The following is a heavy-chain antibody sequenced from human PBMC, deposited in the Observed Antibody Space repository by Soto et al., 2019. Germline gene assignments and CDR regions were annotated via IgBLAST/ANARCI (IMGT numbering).Heavy chain of an antibody. V-gene: IGHV4-4*02. J-gene: IGHJ4*02. CDR3: ATVPPRIVVVLAEFPT. CDR2: IYHNGIS. CDR1: GTSISSTYW. Sequence: QVELKQSGPGLVRPSGTLSLTCRVSGTSISSTYWWTWVRQSPGKGLEWIGEIYHNGISKYKPSRKSRVSLSVDKSNHRFSLKLTSVPAADTAVYYCATVPPRIVVVLAEFPTWGQGTLVTVSS. D-gene: IGHD2-15*01.